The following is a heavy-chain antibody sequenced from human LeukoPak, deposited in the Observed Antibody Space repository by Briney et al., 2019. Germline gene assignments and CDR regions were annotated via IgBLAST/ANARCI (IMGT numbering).Heavy chain of an antibody. J-gene: IGHJ3*02. CDR3: ARATETGVDAFDI. CDR2: TYYRSKWYN. CDR1: GDSVSSNSAA. V-gene: IGHV6-1*01. D-gene: IGHD3-10*01. Sequence: SQTLSLTCAISGDSVSSNSAAWNWIRQSPSIGLVWLGRTYYRSKWYNDYAVSVKSRITINPDASKNQFSLQLNSVTPEDTAVYYCARATETGVDAFDIWGQGTMVTVSS.